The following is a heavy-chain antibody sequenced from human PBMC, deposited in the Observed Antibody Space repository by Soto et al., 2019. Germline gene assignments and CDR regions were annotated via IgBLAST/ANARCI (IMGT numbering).Heavy chain of an antibody. CDR2: IWYDGSNK. V-gene: IGHV3-33*01. Sequence: PGGSLRLSCAASGFTFSSYGMHWVRQAPGKGLEWVAVIWYDGSNKYYADSVKGRFTISRDNSKNTLYLQMNSLRAEDTAVYYCARVCGIAAAGRTDNWFDPWGQGTLFTVSS. CDR3: ARVCGIAAAGRTDNWFDP. CDR1: GFTFSSYG. J-gene: IGHJ5*02. D-gene: IGHD6-13*01.